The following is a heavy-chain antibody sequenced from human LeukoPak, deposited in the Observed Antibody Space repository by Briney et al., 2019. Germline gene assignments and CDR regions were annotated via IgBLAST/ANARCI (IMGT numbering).Heavy chain of an antibody. D-gene: IGHD2/OR15-2a*01. CDR1: GFNFRYYA. V-gene: IGHV3-23*01. CDR2: ISEGADIT. J-gene: IGHJ4*02. Sequence: GGSLRLXCAASGFNFRYYAMTWVRQAPGKGLECVSGISEGADITYYGGSVKGRFTISRDNSKNTLYLQMNSLRAEDTAVYYCAKQNSRGFDYWGQGTLVTVSS. CDR3: AKQNSRGFDY.